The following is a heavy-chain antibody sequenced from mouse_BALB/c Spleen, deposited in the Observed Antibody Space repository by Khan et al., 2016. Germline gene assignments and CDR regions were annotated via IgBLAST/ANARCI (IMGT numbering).Heavy chain of an antibody. CDR1: GYSIPSYSS. D-gene: IGHD3-1*01. Sequence: EVQLQESGPDLVKPSQSLSLTCTVSGYSIPSYSSWHLIRHFPGSKVEWMVFIHYSGSTNYNPSLKSRISITRDTSKNQFFLQLNSVTTEDSAICYQSASTSGYYYYFDYWGQGTPHTVSA. V-gene: IGHV3-1*02. CDR3: SASTSGYYYYFDY. J-gene: IGHJ2*01. CDR2: IHYSGST.